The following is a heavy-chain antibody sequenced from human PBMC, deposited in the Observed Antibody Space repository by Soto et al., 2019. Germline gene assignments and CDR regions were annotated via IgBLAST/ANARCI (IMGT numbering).Heavy chain of an antibody. J-gene: IGHJ1*01. CDR3: ARHSGVAEDGSH. Sequence: GESLKISRKGSGYSFTTNWIGWVRQMPGKGLEWMGVIYPGDSDTRYSPSFQGQVAISADKSINTAYLQWSSLKASDTAIYYCARHSGVAEDGSHWGQGTLVTVSS. D-gene: IGHD6-13*01. CDR2: IYPGDSDT. V-gene: IGHV5-51*01. CDR1: GYSFTTNW.